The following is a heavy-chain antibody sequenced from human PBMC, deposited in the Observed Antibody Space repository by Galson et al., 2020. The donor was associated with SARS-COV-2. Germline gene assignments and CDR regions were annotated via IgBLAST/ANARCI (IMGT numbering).Heavy chain of an antibody. CDR1: GGSISSGGYS. CDR2: IYYSGST. V-gene: IGHV4-30-4*07. D-gene: IGHD3-22*01. CDR3: ARARYYYDSSGPHPVGFDP. Sequence: SETLSLTCAVSGGSISSGGYSWSWIRQPPGKGLEWIGYIYYSGSTYYNPSLKSRVTISVDTSKNQFSLKLSSVTAADTAVYYCARARYYYDSSGPHPVGFDPWGQGTLVTVSS. J-gene: IGHJ5*02.